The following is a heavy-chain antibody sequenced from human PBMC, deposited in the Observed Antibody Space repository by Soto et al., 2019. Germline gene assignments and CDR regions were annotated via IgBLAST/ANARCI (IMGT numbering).Heavy chain of an antibody. CDR3: TRQARQYCGGDCYLLPYFDL. CDR2: IRSKANNYAT. J-gene: IGHJ2*01. CDR1: GFTFSGSA. V-gene: IGHV3-73*02. D-gene: IGHD2-21*02. Sequence: EVQLVESGGGLVQPGGSLKLSCAASGFTFSGSAMHWVRQASGKGLEWVGRIRSKANNYATVYAASVKGRFTISRDDSKNTAHLQMNSLKTEDTAVYYCTRQARQYCGGDCYLLPYFDLWGRGTLVTVSS.